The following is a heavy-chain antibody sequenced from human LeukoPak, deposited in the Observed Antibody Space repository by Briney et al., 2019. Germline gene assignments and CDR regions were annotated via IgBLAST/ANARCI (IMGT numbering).Heavy chain of an antibody. J-gene: IGHJ4*02. CDR1: GGSISSGGYS. V-gene: IGHV4-30-2*01. CDR3: ARDGGDGYNAFAY. Sequence: PSETLSLTCAVSGGSISSGGYSWSWIRQPPGKGLEWIGYIYHSGSTYYNPSLKSRVTISVDRSKNQFSLKLSSVTAADTAVYYCARDGGDGYNAFAYWGQVTLVTVSS. CDR2: IYHSGST. D-gene: IGHD5-24*01.